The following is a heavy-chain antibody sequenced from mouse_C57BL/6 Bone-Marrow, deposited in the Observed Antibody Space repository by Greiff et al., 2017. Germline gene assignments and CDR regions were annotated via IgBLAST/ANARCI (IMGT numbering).Heavy chain of an antibody. V-gene: IGHV1-82*01. CDR3: ARLPGYFDY. CDR2: IYPGDGDT. CDR1: GYAFSSSW. J-gene: IGHJ2*01. Sequence: QVQLQQSGPELVKPGASVKISCKASGYAFSSSWMNWVKQRPGKGLEWIGRIYPGDGDTNYNGKFKGKATLTADKSSSTAYMQLSSLTSDDAAVYFCARLPGYFDYWGQGTTLTVSS.